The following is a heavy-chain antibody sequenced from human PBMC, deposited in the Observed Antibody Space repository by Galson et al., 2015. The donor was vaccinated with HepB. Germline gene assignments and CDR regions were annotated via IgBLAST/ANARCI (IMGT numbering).Heavy chain of an antibody. J-gene: IGHJ4*02. CDR3: TTSSVAC. Sequence: SLRLSCAASGFSFSYAWMSWVRQVPGKGLEWIGRIKSKTEGGTIEYAALVKGRFTISRDDSRKTVYLQVNSLETEDTGVYYCTTSSVACWGQGTLVTVSS. V-gene: IGHV3-15*01. D-gene: IGHD3-22*01. CDR2: IKSKTEGGTI. CDR1: GFSFSYAW.